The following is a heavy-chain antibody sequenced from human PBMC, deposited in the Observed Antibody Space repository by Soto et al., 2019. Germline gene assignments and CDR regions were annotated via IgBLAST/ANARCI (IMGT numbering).Heavy chain of an antibody. D-gene: IGHD6-6*01. CDR3: ARAPKVSGSSQTRPDF. V-gene: IGHV4-34*01. CDR1: SGSFSGYY. Sequence: PSETLSLTCSIYSGSFSGYYWSWIRQPPGKGLEWIGEISQSGNTNYSPSLKSRVSISIDTSKKQFSLNLASVSAADTAVYYCARAPKVSGSSQTRPDFWGQGPLVTVSS. CDR2: ISQSGNT. J-gene: IGHJ4*02.